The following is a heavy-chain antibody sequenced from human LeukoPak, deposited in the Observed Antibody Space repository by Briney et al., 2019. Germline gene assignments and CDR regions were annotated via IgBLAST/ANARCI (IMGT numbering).Heavy chain of an antibody. CDR3: ARDLGRGITIYGVIIGAFDI. D-gene: IGHD3-3*01. V-gene: IGHV4-38-2*02. Sequence: SETLSLTCTVSGYSISSGYYWGWIRQPPGQGLEWIGSIYHSGSTYYNPSLKSRVTMSADTSKNQFSLKLSSVTAADTAVYYCARDLGRGITIYGVIIGAFDIWGQGTMVTVSS. J-gene: IGHJ3*02. CDR2: IYHSGST. CDR1: GYSISSGYY.